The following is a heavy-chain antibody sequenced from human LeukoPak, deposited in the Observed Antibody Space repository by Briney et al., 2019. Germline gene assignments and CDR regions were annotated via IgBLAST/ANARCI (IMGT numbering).Heavy chain of an antibody. Sequence: SETLSLTCTVSGYSISSGYYWGWIRQPPGKGLEWIGSIYHSGSTYYNPSLKSRVTISVDTSKNQFSLKLSSVTATDTAVYYCARHAYDYVWGSYRRPYYFDYWGQGTLVTVSS. CDR1: GYSISSGYY. V-gene: IGHV4-38-2*02. J-gene: IGHJ4*02. CDR2: IYHSGST. CDR3: ARHAYDYVWGSYRRPYYFDY. D-gene: IGHD3-16*02.